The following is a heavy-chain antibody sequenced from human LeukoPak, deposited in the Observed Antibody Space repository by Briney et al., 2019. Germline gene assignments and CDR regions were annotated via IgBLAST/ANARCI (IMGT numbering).Heavy chain of an antibody. CDR3: AKGSGAVAATLFDY. CDR1: GLTFNFYA. D-gene: IGHD6-19*01. V-gene: IGHV3-23*01. CDR2: ISGSGGST. Sequence: GGSLRLSCAASGLTFNFYAMSWVRQAPGKGLEWVSSISGSGGSTYYADSVKGRLTISRDNSKNTLYLQMNSLRAEDTAVYYCAKGSGAVAATLFDYWGQGTLVTVSS. J-gene: IGHJ4*02.